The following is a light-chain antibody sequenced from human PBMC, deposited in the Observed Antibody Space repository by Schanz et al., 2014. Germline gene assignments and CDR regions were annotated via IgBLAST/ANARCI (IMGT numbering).Light chain of an antibody. CDR1: QSISNK. CDR3: QQYNSYWA. J-gene: IGKJ1*01. CDR2: DAS. Sequence: DIQMTQSPSSLSASLGDRVTITCRASQSISNKLNWYQYKPGKAPELLIYDASSLQTGVPSRFSGSGSGTEFTLTISSLQPDDFATYYCQQYNSYWAFGQGTKVEIK. V-gene: IGKV1-17*01.